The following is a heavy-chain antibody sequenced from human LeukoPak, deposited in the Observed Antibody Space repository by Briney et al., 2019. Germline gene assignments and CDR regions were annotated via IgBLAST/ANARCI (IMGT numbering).Heavy chain of an antibody. CDR3: ARGRSQWLRLVSFGNYFDY. Sequence: SETLSLTCAVSGYSISSGYYWSWIRQPPGKGLEWIGEINHSGSTNYNPSLKSRVTISVDTSKNQFSLKLSSVTAADTAVYYCARGRSQWLRLVSFGNYFDYWGQGTLVTVSS. CDR1: GYSISSGYY. J-gene: IGHJ4*02. CDR2: INHSGST. V-gene: IGHV4-34*01. D-gene: IGHD5-12*01.